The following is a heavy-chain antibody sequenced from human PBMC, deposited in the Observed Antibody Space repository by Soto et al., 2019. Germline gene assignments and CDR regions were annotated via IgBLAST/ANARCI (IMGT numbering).Heavy chain of an antibody. D-gene: IGHD3-22*01. Sequence: QVQLVQSGAEVKKPGSSVKVSCKASGGTFSSYAISWVRQAPGQGLEWMGGIIPIFGTANYAQKFQGRVTITADESTSTGYMELSSLRSENTAVYYCARQLHPAPLDSSGYYYALGAFDIWGQGTMVTVSS. CDR2: IIPIFGTA. J-gene: IGHJ3*02. V-gene: IGHV1-69*01. CDR3: ARQLHPAPLDSSGYYYALGAFDI. CDR1: GGTFSSYA.